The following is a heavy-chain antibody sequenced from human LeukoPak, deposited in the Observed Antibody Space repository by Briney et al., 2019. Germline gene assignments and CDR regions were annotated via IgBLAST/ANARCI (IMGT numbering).Heavy chain of an antibody. CDR1: GFTFSSYG. Sequence: PGGSLRRSCAASGFTFSSYGMHWVRQAPGKGLEWVAVIWYDGSNKYYADSVKGRFTISRDNSKNTLYLQMNSLRDEDTAVYYCARGLSGSYYASDPWGQGTLVTVSS. J-gene: IGHJ5*02. V-gene: IGHV3-33*01. CDR2: IWYDGSNK. CDR3: ARGLSGSYYASDP. D-gene: IGHD1-26*01.